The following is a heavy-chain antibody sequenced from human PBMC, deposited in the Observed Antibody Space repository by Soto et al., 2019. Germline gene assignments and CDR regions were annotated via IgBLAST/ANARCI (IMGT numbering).Heavy chain of an antibody. CDR3: ARDRYSSGWIAT. J-gene: IGHJ4*02. D-gene: IGHD6-19*01. Sequence: TSETLPITCTVSGGSISSHYWSWIRQTPGKGLEWIGYIYYSGSTNYNPSLKSRVTISVDTSKNQFSLKLSSVTAADTAVYYCARDRYSSGWIATWGQGTLVSVSS. CDR2: IYYSGST. CDR1: GGSISSHY. V-gene: IGHV4-59*11.